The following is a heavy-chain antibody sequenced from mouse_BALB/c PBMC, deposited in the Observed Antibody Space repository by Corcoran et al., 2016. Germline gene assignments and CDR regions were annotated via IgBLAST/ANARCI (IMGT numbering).Heavy chain of an antibody. D-gene: IGHD2-13*01. Sequence: QIQLQQSGPELVKPGASVKISCKASGYTFTDYYINWVKQKPGQGLEWIGWIYPGSGNTKYNEKFKGKATLTVDTSSSTAYMQLSSMTSEDTAVYFCARGFGDYVFAYWGQGTLVTVSA. J-gene: IGHJ3*01. V-gene: IGHV1-84*02. CDR1: GYTFTDYY. CDR3: ARGFGDYVFAY. CDR2: IYPGSGNT.